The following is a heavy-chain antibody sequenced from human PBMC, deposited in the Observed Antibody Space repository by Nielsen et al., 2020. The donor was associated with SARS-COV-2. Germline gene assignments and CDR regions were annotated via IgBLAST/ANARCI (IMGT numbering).Heavy chain of an antibody. CDR2: ITNTGAE. Sequence: GESLNISCAASGFTFSDHYMTLIRQTPGKGLEWISYITNTGAEYYADSVKGRFTISRDNAQSSLYLLMNNLRAEDTAVYYCASSGWLDYWGQGTRVTVSS. D-gene: IGHD6-19*01. CDR1: GFTFSDHY. J-gene: IGHJ4*02. V-gene: IGHV3-11*04. CDR3: ASSGWLDY.